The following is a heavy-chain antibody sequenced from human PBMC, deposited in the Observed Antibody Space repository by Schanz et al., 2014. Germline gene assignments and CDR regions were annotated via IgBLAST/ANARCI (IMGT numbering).Heavy chain of an antibody. CDR3: ARGIDVSDFWSGSPPKGGANDY. D-gene: IGHD3-3*01. CDR1: GFTFRDYY. Sequence: QVQLVESGGGLVKPGGSLRLSCAASGFTFRDYYMSWIRQAPGKGLEWVSYISGTTTYTNYADSVKGRFTISRDNAKNSLYLQLNSLRAEDTAVYYCARGIDVSDFWSGSPPKGGANDYWGQGTLXTVSS. CDR2: ISGTTTYT. J-gene: IGHJ4*02. V-gene: IGHV3-11*06.